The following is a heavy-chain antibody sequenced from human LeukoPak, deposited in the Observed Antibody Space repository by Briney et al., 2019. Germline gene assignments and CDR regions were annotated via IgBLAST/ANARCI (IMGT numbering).Heavy chain of an antibody. CDR1: GYTFTSYD. V-gene: IGHV1-8*01. CDR3: TVARYYYNSSGYYPFDY. D-gene: IGHD3-22*01. J-gene: IGHJ4*02. Sequence: ASVKVSYKASGYTFTSYDINWVRQATGQGLEWMGWMNPNSGNTGYAQKFQGRVTMTRNTSISTAYMELSRLRSDDTAVYYCTVARYYYNSSGYYPFDYWGQGSLVTVSS. CDR2: MNPNSGNT.